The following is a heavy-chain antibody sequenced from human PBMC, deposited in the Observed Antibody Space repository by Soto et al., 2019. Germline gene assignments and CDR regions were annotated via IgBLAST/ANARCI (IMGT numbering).Heavy chain of an antibody. CDR1: GYSFTRHD. D-gene: IGHD2-15*01. J-gene: IGHJ5*02. Sequence: ASVKVSCKATGYSFTRHDINWLRQAAGQGLEWMGWMNPNSGNAVYAQKFQGRVTMTRNTSITTAYIEVTSLKSEDTAVYFCARGAYHEYSHWFDPWGQGTLATVSS. CDR3: ARGAYHEYSHWFDP. V-gene: IGHV1-8*01. CDR2: MNPNSGNA.